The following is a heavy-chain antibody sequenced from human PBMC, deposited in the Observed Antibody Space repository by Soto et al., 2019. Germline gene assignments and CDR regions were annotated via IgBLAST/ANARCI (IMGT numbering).Heavy chain of an antibody. CDR3: ARDRPPGSLYGMDA. Sequence: QIKWVQSGGEMERPGASVTVSCEASGYIFTTYGLSWVRQTPAHGLEWMGWISADSGYTQYAQFLQGRVTMTRDTSTNTGYMELRDLTSDDTGIYYCARDRPPGSLYGMDAWGQGTAVTVSS. CDR2: ISADSGYT. V-gene: IGHV1-18*01. CDR1: GYIFTTYG. J-gene: IGHJ6*02.